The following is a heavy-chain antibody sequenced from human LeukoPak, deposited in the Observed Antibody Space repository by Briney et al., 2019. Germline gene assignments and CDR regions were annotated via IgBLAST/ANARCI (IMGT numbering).Heavy chain of an antibody. V-gene: IGHV3-23*01. CDR1: GFTFSSYA. Sequence: GGSLRLSCAASGFTFSSYAMSWVRQPPGKGLEWVSAISGSGGSTYYADSVKGRFTISRDNSKNTLYLQMNSLRAEDTAVYYCARVHDFWSGYYPIDYWGQGTLVTVSS. J-gene: IGHJ4*02. D-gene: IGHD3-3*01. CDR3: ARVHDFWSGYYPIDY. CDR2: ISGSGGST.